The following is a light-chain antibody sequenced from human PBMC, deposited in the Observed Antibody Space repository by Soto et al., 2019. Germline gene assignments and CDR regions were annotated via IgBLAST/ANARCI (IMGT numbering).Light chain of an antibody. V-gene: IGKV1-5*03. CDR1: QSIRDW. J-gene: IGKJ5*01. Sequence: GDRVTITCRASQSIRDWLAWYQQKPGKVPKLLIYKASNLESGVPSRFSGSGSGTEFTLTISSLQPEDFATYYCQQSYSTRITFGQGTRLEI. CDR3: QQSYSTRIT. CDR2: KAS.